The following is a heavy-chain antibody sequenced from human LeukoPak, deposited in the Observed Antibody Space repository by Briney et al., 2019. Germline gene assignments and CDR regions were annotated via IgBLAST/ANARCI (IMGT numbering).Heavy chain of an antibody. CDR2: INHSGST. D-gene: IGHD3-22*01. CDR1: GGSFSGYY. V-gene: IGHV4-34*01. CDR3: ASVGPDYYDSSGYDAFDI. J-gene: IGHJ3*02. Sequence: LSETLSLTCAVYGGSFSGYYWSWIRQPPGKGLEWIGEINHSGSTNYNPSLKSRVTISVDTSKNQFSLKLSSVTAADTAMYYCASVGPDYYDSSGYDAFDIWGQGTMVTVSS.